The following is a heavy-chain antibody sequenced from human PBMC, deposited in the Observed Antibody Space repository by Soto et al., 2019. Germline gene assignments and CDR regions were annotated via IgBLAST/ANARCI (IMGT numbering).Heavy chain of an antibody. D-gene: IGHD2-21*01. Sequence: TGGSPRLSCAASGFTFSGYWMHWVRQGPGKGLEWVSRINTDGGGTTYADSVKGRFTISRDNAENTLYLQMNSLRADDTALYYCARGSVATGIDYWGQGTLVTVSS. CDR2: INTDGGGT. CDR3: ARGSVATGIDY. CDR1: GFTFSGYW. V-gene: IGHV3-74*01. J-gene: IGHJ4*02.